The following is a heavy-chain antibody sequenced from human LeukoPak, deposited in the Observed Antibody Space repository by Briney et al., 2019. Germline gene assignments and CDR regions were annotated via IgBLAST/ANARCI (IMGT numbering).Heavy chain of an antibody. CDR3: ARWIGHGMDV. CDR1: DGSFSGYY. D-gene: IGHD5-12*01. CDR2: IDHSGST. Sequence: SETLSLTCAVHDGSFSGYYWSWIRQPPGKGLEWIGEIDHSGSTNYNPALKSRVTISVDMSKYQFSLKVNSVTAADTAVYYCARWIGHGMDVWGKGTTVTVSS. J-gene: IGHJ6*04. V-gene: IGHV4-34*01.